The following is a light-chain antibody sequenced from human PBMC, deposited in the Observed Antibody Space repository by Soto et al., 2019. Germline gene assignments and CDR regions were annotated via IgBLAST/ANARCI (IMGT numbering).Light chain of an antibody. J-gene: IGLJ3*02. V-gene: IGLV4-69*01. Sequence: QLVLTQSPSASASLGASVKLTCTLSSGHSSNAIAWHQQQPEKGPRHLMRVNNDGSHNKGDGIPDRFSGSSSGPERYLTISSLQSEDEADYYCQTWGAGMRVFGGGTKVTVL. CDR1: SGHSSNA. CDR2: VNNDGSH. CDR3: QTWGAGMRV.